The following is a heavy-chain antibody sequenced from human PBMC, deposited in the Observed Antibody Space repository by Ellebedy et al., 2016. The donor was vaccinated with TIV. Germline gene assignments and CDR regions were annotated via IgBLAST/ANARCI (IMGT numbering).Heavy chain of an antibody. J-gene: IGHJ4*02. CDR2: IYPGDSDT. V-gene: IGHV5-51*01. CDR3: AREGTPRSPYSYGWVY. CDR1: GYSFTSYW. D-gene: IGHD5-18*01. Sequence: GESLKISXKGSGYSFTSYWIGWVRQMPGKGLEWMGIIYPGDSDTRYSPSFQGQVTISADKSISTAYLQWSSLKASDTAMYYCAREGTPRSPYSYGWVYWGQGTLVTVSS.